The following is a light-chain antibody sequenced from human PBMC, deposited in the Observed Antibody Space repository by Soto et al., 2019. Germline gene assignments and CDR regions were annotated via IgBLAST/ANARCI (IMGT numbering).Light chain of an antibody. Sequence: EIVLTQSPGTLSLSPGERATLSCRASQSVGRDYLAWFQQKPGQPPRLLISDASSRSTGIPDRFSGSGSGTDFTLTISRLEPEDFAVYYCQQYAASPITFGQGTRLEIK. CDR1: QSVGRDY. CDR2: DAS. J-gene: IGKJ5*01. V-gene: IGKV3-20*01. CDR3: QQYAASPIT.